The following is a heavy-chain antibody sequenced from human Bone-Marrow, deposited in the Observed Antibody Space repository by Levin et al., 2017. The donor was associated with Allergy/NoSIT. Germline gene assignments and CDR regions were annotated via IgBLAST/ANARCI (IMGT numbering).Heavy chain of an antibody. CDR2: IYYTGRT. CDR3: ARVMSAISAAGPEK. Sequence: SETLSLTCTVSGGSISTSSYHWGWVRQPPGKGLEWIGNIYYTGRTSYNPSLKSRVTISIDTSKKQFFLRLNSVTAADTAVYYCARVMSAISAAGPEKWGQGALVTVSA. V-gene: IGHV4-39*07. D-gene: IGHD6-25*01. CDR1: GGSISTSSYH. J-gene: IGHJ4*02.